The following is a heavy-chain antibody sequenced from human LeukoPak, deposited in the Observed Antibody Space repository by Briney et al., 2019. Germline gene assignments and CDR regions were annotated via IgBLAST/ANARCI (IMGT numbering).Heavy chain of an antibody. D-gene: IGHD1-26*01. Sequence: GGSLRLSCAASGFTFSSYAMSWVRQAPGKGLEWVSAISGSGGSTYYADSVKGRSTISRDNSKNTLYLQMNSLRAEDTAVYYCARSKWELLPQPYYFDYWGQGTLVTVSS. CDR3: ARSKWELLPQPYYFDY. V-gene: IGHV3-23*01. CDR2: ISGSGGST. J-gene: IGHJ4*02. CDR1: GFTFSSYA.